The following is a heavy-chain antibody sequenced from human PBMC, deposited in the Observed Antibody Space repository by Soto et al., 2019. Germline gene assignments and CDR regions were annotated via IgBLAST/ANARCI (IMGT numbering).Heavy chain of an antibody. CDR2: IKSKTDGETT. CDR3: APLYEGQQYSIDS. V-gene: IGHV3-15*01. J-gene: IGHJ4*02. D-gene: IGHD2-21*01. CDR1: GFTFMNVC. Sequence: SXGSLSLTFTASGFTFMNVCMSGVRQAPGQGLEWLGRIKSKTDGETTEYAAPVKGRFSISRDDSKNTLFLQMNNLEIADTGTYYCAPLYEGQQYSIDSWGQGTLVTV.